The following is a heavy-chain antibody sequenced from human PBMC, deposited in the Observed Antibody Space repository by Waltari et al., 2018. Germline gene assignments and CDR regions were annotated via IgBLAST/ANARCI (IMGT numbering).Heavy chain of an antibody. CDR1: GFIFSSYW. V-gene: IGHV3-7*03. CDR2: IKQDGSER. J-gene: IGHJ4*02. CDR3: LRDRRGPALFDS. Sequence: EVQVVESGGGLVQPGGSLRLSCAGSGFIFSSYWMGWVRQAPGKGLEWVGNIKQDGSERNYVDSVKGRFTISRDNAKNSVFLQMISLRAEDTAVYYCLRDRRGPALFDSWGQGTLVTVSS. D-gene: IGHD2-2*01.